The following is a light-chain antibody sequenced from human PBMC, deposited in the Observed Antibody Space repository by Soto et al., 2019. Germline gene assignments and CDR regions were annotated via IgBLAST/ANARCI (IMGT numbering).Light chain of an antibody. CDR3: QQANSLPVT. V-gene: IGKV1-12*01. CDR1: QGISNW. Sequence: DIQMTQSPSSVSASVGDRVTITCRASQGISNWLAWYQQKPGKAPSLLIHAATRLQSGVPSRFSGSGYGTDFTLTISSLQPEEFATYFCQQANSLPVTCGPGAKVYI. CDR2: AAT. J-gene: IGKJ3*01.